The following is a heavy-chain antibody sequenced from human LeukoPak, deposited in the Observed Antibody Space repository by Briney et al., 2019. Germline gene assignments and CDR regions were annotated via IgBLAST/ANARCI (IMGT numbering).Heavy chain of an antibody. D-gene: IGHD3-10*01. CDR1: GFTFSSFA. V-gene: IGHV3-23*01. J-gene: IGHJ5*02. Sequence: PGGSLRLSCAASGFTFSSFAMSWIRQAPGKGLEWVSAITDGGGSTYYADSVKGRFIISRDNSQNTVFLQMNSLRPEDTAFYFCAKDGPLLWFGPTDAWGQGILVTVSS. CDR3: AKDGPLLWFGPTDA. CDR2: ITDGGGST.